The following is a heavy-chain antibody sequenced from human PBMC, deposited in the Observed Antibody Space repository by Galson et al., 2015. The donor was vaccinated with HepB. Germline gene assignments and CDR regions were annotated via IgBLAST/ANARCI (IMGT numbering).Heavy chain of an antibody. CDR3: ARDPGIVGATDPIDY. CDR1: GYTFTSYG. D-gene: IGHD1-26*01. V-gene: IGHV1-18*04. CDR2: ISAYNGNT. Sequence: SVKVSCKASGYTFTSYGISWVRQAPGQGLEWMGWISAYNGNTNYAQKLQGRVTMTTDTSTSTAYMELRSLRSDDTAVYYCARDPGIVGATDPIDYWGQGTLVTVSS. J-gene: IGHJ4*02.